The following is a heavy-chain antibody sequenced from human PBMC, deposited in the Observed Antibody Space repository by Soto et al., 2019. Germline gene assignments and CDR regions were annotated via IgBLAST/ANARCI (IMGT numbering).Heavy chain of an antibody. Sequence: QVQLVQSGAEVKKPGSSVKVSCKASGGTFSSYAISWVRQAPGQGLEWMGGIIPIFGTANYAQKFQGRVTITADESTSTAYMELSSLRSEDTAVYYCVANYYDSSGYYYYYYGMDVWGQGTTVTVSS. J-gene: IGHJ6*02. CDR2: IIPIFGTA. CDR1: GGTFSSYA. CDR3: VANYYDSSGYYYYYYGMDV. D-gene: IGHD3-22*01. V-gene: IGHV1-69*01.